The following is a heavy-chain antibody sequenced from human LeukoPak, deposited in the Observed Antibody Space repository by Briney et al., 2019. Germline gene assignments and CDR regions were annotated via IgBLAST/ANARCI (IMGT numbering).Heavy chain of an antibody. D-gene: IGHD6-19*01. CDR2: ISGSGGST. CDR1: GFTFSSHA. Sequence: GGSLRLSCAASGFTFSSHAMSWVRQAPGKGLEWVSAISGSGGSTYYADSVKGRFTISRDNSKNTLYLQMNSLRAEDTAVYYCANEIAVAGTNYWGQGTLVTVSS. CDR3: ANEIAVAGTNY. V-gene: IGHV3-23*01. J-gene: IGHJ4*02.